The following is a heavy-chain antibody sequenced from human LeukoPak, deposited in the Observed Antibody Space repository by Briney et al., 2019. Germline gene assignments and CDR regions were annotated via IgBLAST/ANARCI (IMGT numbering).Heavy chain of an antibody. V-gene: IGHV4-59*01. CDR3: ARVYWNYFDY. J-gene: IGHJ4*02. CDR1: GGSISSYY. CDR2: IYYSGNT. D-gene: IGHD2-15*01. Sequence: SETLSLTCTVSGGSISSYYWSWIRQPPGKGLEWIGYIYYSGNTNYNPSLKSRVTISVDTSKNQFSLKLSSVTAADTAVYYCARVYWNYFDYWGQGTLVTVSS.